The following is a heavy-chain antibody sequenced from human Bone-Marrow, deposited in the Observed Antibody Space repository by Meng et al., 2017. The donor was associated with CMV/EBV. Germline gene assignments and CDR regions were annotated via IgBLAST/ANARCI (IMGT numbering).Heavy chain of an antibody. J-gene: IGHJ4*02. V-gene: IGHV3-48*04. CDR1: GVTFSSYS. D-gene: IGHD4-23*01. Sequence: GGSLRLSCAASGVTFSSYSMNWVRQAPGKGLEWVSYISSSSSTIFYADSVKGRFTISRDNAKNSLYLQMNSLRAEATAVYYCASYDYGGNRIFDYWGQGTLVTVSS. CDR3: ASYDYGGNRIFDY. CDR2: ISSSSSTI.